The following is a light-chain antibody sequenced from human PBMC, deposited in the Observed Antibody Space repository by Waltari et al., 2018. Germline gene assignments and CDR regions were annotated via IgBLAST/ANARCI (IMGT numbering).Light chain of an antibody. J-gene: IGKJ5*01. CDR1: QSIVYA. V-gene: IGKV3-11*01. Sequence: VLTQSPATLSLSPGDSAALSCRASQSIVYAIAWYQQRPGQTPRLLIYDASNSAPGIPARFSGSGSGTDFTLTISSLEPEEFAVYYCQQRRNWPLSFGQGTRLEIK. CDR2: DAS. CDR3: QQRRNWPLS.